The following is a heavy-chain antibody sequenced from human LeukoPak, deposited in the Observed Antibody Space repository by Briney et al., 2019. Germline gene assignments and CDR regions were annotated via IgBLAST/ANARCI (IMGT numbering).Heavy chain of an antibody. CDR2: INPNSGGT. CDR1: GYTFTGYY. D-gene: IGHD6-13*01. Sequence: ASVKVSCKASGYTFTGYYMHWVRRAPGQGLEWMGWINPNSGGTNYAQKFQGRVTMTRDTSISTAYMELSRLRSDDTAVYYCARDWEIAAAGGYWGQGTLVTVSS. J-gene: IGHJ4*02. CDR3: ARDWEIAAAGGY. V-gene: IGHV1-2*02.